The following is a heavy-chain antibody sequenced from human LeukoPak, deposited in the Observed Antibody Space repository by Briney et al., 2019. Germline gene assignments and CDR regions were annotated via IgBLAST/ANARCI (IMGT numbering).Heavy chain of an antibody. CDR3: ARAVRYQLLPDY. CDR1: GYIFSNYD. Sequence: ASVNVSCTASGYIFSNYDISWVRQATGQGLEWMGWMNPNSGNTGYALQFQGRVTFSTDTSITTAYMEMSSVRSDDTAVYYCARAVRYQLLPDYWGQGTLVTVSS. CDR2: MNPNSGNT. V-gene: IGHV1-8*01. D-gene: IGHD2-2*01. J-gene: IGHJ4*02.